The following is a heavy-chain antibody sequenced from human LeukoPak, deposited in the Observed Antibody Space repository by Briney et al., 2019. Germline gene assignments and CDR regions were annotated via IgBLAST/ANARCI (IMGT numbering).Heavy chain of an antibody. CDR2: IYYSGST. V-gene: IGHV4-39*01. Sequence: PSETLSLTCTVSGDSISSSTYYWSWLRRPPGKGLEWIGSIYYSGSTYYNPSLKSRVTVSVDTSKNQFSLKLSSVTAADTAVYYCVRGSTLRHYQYWGQGTLVTVSS. J-gene: IGHJ4*02. CDR3: VRGSTLRHYQY. CDR1: GDSISSSTYY. D-gene: IGHD3-16*01.